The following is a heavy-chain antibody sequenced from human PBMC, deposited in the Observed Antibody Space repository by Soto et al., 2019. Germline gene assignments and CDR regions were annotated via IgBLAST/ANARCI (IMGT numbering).Heavy chain of an antibody. CDR2: IHRNGTT. V-gene: IGHV3-66*01. CDR3: ASDHGCSGWPS. CDR1: GFTVSTYY. D-gene: IGHD6-19*01. J-gene: IGHJ4*02. Sequence: EVQLVESGGGLVQPGGSLRLSCVGSGFTVSTYYMSWVRQAPGKGLEWVSSIHRNGTTYYAGSGKGRFIVSRDSSENTVSLQMNSLTADDTALYFFASDHGCSGWPSWGQGNVVSVSS.